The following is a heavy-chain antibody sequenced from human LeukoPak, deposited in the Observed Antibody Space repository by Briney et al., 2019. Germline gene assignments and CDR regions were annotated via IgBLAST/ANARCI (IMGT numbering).Heavy chain of an antibody. Sequence: NSGGSLRLSCAASGFTFSSYSMNWVRQPPGKGLEWIGEINHSGSTNYNPSLKSRVTISVDTSKNQFSLKLSSVTAADTAMYYCAKSDGYGLIDYLGQGTLVTVSS. CDR1: GFTFSSYS. V-gene: IGHV4-34*08. CDR2: INHSGST. D-gene: IGHD2-21*02. J-gene: IGHJ4*02. CDR3: AKSDGYGLIDY.